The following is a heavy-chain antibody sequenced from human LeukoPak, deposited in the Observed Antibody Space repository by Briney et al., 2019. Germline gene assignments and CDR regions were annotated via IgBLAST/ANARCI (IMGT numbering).Heavy chain of an antibody. D-gene: IGHD3-22*01. J-gene: IGHJ4*02. Sequence: GGSLRLSCAASGFTFSSYAMHWVRQAPGKGLEWVAVISYDGSNKYYADSVKGRSTISRDKSKNTLYLQMDNLRAEDTGVYFCARLPTFYYDSSGYHYDYWGQGTLVTVSS. CDR3: ARLPTFYYDSSGYHYDY. CDR1: GFTFSSYA. V-gene: IGHV3-30*04. CDR2: ISYDGSNK.